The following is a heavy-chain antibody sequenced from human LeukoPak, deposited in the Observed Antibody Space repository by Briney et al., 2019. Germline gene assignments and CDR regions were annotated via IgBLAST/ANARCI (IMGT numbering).Heavy chain of an antibody. CDR3: ARGIARGWYYDSSGYRYFQH. Sequence: SETLSLTCAVYGGSFSGYYWSWIRQPPGKGLEWIGEINHSGSTNYNPSLKSRVTVSVDTSKNQFSLKLSSVTAADTAVYYCARGIARGWYYDSSGYRYFQHWGQGTLVTVSS. CDR1: GGSFSGYY. D-gene: IGHD3-22*01. CDR2: INHSGST. V-gene: IGHV4-34*01. J-gene: IGHJ1*01.